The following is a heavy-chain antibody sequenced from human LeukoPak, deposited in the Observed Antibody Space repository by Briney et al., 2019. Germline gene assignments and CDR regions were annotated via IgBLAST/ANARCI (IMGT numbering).Heavy chain of an antibody. CDR1: GYTFTSYG. Sequence: ASVKVSCKASGYTFTSYGISWVRQAPGQGLEWMGWISAYNGNTNYAQKLQGRVTMTTDTSTSTAYMELRSLRSDDTAVYYCVVPYCSSTSCHTGGDYWGQGTLVTVSS. V-gene: IGHV1-18*01. D-gene: IGHD2-2*01. J-gene: IGHJ4*02. CDR2: ISAYNGNT. CDR3: VVPYCSSTSCHTGGDY.